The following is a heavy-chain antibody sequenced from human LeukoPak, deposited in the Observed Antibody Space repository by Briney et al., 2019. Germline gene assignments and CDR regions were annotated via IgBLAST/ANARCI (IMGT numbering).Heavy chain of an antibody. D-gene: IGHD3-3*01. CDR3: ARGYYDFWSGYYQRAPFDY. Sequence: ASVKVSCKTSGYTFTSYDINWVRQATGQGLEWMGYMSPNSGNTGYAQNIQGRVTMTRNTSINTAYMELSSLRSEDTAVYYCARGYYDFWSGYYQRAPFDYWGQGTLVTVSS. V-gene: IGHV1-8*01. CDR1: GYTFTSYD. J-gene: IGHJ4*02. CDR2: MSPNSGNT.